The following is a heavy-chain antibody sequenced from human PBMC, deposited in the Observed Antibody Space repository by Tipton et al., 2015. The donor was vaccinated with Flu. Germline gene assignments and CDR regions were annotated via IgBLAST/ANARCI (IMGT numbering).Heavy chain of an antibody. J-gene: IGHJ4*02. D-gene: IGHD3-3*01. CDR3: ARDAGLRFLEWVPYPWEY. CDR1: GYTLTDYY. V-gene: IGHV1-2*02. Sequence: QVQLVQSGAEVKKPGASVKVSCKASGYTLTDYYLHWVRQAPGQGLEWLGWINPNTGGTKYAQRFQGRVTLTRDTSISTAYMELSRLRSDDTAIYFCARDAGLRFLEWVPYPWEYWGQGTLVTVSS. CDR2: INPNTGGT.